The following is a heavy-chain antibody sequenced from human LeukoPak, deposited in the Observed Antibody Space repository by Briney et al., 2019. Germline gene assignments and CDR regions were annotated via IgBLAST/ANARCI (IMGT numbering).Heavy chain of an antibody. CDR2: VDHTGST. CDR3: ARVWWELPGDY. D-gene: IGHD1-26*01. Sequence: ASETLSLTCTVSGDSISNYYWSWIRQPPGKGLEWIGYVDHTGSTKFNPSLNGRVSISRDTSNNFFSLRLRSVTAADTAVYYCARVWWELPGDYWGQGTLVTVSS. V-gene: IGHV4-59*01. J-gene: IGHJ4*02. CDR1: GDSISNYY.